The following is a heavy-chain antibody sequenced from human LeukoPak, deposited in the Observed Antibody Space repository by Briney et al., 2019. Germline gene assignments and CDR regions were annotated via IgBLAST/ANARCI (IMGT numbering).Heavy chain of an antibody. CDR2: IYYSGST. J-gene: IGHJ4*02. D-gene: IGHD5-18*01. V-gene: IGHV4-31*03. CDR3: ARRGDTAMDY. Sequence: SQTLSLTCTVSGDSISSGGYHWSWIRQHPGKGLEWIGYIYYSGSTDYNPSLRSRVTMSVDTSKNQFSLKLSSVTAADTAVYYCARRGDTAMDYWGQGTLVTVSS. CDR1: GDSISSGGYH.